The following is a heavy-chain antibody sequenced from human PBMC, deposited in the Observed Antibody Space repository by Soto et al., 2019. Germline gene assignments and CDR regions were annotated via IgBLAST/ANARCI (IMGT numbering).Heavy chain of an antibody. V-gene: IGHV1-69*02. CDR1: GGTFSSYT. J-gene: IGHJ4*02. D-gene: IGHD1-26*01. Sequence: QVQLVQSGAEVKKPGSSVKVSCKASGGTFSSYTISWVRQAPGQGLEWMGRIIPILGIANYAQKFQGRVTITADKSTSTAYMELSSLRSEDTAVYYCELGAKTHQTGPIDYWGQGTLVTVSS. CDR2: IIPILGIA. CDR3: ELGAKTHQTGPIDY.